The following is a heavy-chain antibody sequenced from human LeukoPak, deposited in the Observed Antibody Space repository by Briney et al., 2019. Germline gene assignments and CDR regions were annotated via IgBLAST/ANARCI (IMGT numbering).Heavy chain of an antibody. CDR2: IIPIFGTA. J-gene: IGHJ5*02. D-gene: IGHD2-15*01. CDR1: GGTFSSYA. Sequence: GASVKVSCKASGGTFSSYAISWVRQAPGQGLEWMGGIIPIFGTANYAQKFQGRVTITADKSTSTAYMELSSLRSEDTAVYYCAKDRAVYCSGGSCHAGFDPWGQGTLVTVSS. V-gene: IGHV1-69*06. CDR3: AKDRAVYCSGGSCHAGFDP.